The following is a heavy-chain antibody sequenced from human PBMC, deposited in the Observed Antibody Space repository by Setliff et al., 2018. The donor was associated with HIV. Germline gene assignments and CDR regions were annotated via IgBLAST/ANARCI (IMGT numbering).Heavy chain of an antibody. CDR1: GGSISGHY. CDR2: MSHSGTA. CDR3: ARDGPLEGSYRYYYYYMDV. Sequence: PSETLSLTCTVSGGSISGHYWGWIRQPPGKGLEWIGSMSHSGTADYSPSLRSRVTISLDTSKNQFSLKLRSVTAADTAVYYCARDGPLEGSYRYYYYYMDVWGKGTTVTVSS. J-gene: IGHJ6*03. V-gene: IGHV4-59*11. D-gene: IGHD3-10*01.